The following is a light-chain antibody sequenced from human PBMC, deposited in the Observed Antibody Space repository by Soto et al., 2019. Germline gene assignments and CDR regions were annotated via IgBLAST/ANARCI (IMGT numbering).Light chain of an antibody. V-gene: IGKV1-39*01. CDR3: QQRYRPPST. CDR1: QSISSY. Sequence: DIQMTQSPSSLSASVGDRVTISCRASQSISSYLNWYQQKPGKAPKLLIYAASSLQSGVPSRFRGSGSGTDFTLTISSLQPEDFATYYCQQRYRPPSTLGQGTQLEIK. J-gene: IGKJ5*01. CDR2: AAS.